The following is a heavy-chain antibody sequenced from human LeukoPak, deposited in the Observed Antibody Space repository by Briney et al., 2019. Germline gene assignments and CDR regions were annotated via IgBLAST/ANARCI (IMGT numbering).Heavy chain of an antibody. Sequence: ASVKVSCKASGGTFSSYAISWVRQAPGQGREWMGRIIPILGIANYAQKFQGRVTITADKSTSTAYMELSSLRSEDTAVYYCASYYDSSGYYRPYNWFDPWGQGTLVTVSS. CDR3: ASYYDSSGYYRPYNWFDP. D-gene: IGHD3-22*01. V-gene: IGHV1-69*04. CDR2: IIPILGIA. CDR1: GGTFSSYA. J-gene: IGHJ5*02.